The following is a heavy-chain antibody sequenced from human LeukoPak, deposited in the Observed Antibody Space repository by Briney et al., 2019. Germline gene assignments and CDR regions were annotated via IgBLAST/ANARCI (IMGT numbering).Heavy chain of an antibody. V-gene: IGHV1-24*01. J-gene: IGHJ6*02. CDR1: GYTLTELS. CDR2: FDPEDGET. Sequence: GASVKDSCKVSGYTLTELSMHWVRPAPGKGLEWMGGFDPEDGETIYAQKFQGRVTMTEDTSTDTAYMELSSLRSEDTAVYYCASAVGYYYYGMDVWGQGTTVTVSS. CDR3: ASAVGYYYYGMDV. D-gene: IGHD2-15*01.